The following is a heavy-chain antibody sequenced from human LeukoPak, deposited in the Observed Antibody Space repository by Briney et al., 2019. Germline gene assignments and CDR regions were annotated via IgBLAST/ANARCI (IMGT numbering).Heavy chain of an antibody. J-gene: IGHJ4*02. V-gene: IGHV4-4*07. D-gene: IGHD4-17*01. CDR2: ICTSGTT. CDR3: ARLSTVTTSFDY. CDR1: GGSISSYY. Sequence: PSETLSLTCTVSGGSISSYYWSWIRQPAGKGLEWIGRICTSGTTHYNPSLKSRVTMSVDTSKNQFSLKLSSVTAADTAVYYCARLSTVTTSFDYWGQGTLVTVSS.